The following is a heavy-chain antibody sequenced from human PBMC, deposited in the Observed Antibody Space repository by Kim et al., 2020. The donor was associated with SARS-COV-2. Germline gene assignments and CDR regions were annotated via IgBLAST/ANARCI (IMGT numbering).Heavy chain of an antibody. J-gene: IGHJ4*02. V-gene: IGHV1-2*02. Sequence: YAQKFQGRVTMTRDTSISTAYMELSRLRSDDTAVYYCARAGSAWTNHLNWGQGTLVTVSS. CDR3: ARAGSAWTNHLN. D-gene: IGHD3-10*01.